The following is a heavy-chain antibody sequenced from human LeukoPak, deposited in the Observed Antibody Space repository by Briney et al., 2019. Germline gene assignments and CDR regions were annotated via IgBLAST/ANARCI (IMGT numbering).Heavy chain of an antibody. CDR1: GYTFTSYY. CDR2: INPSGGST. CDR3: ASSNNSSGWPDYEY. Sequence: ASVKVSCKASGYTFTSYYMHWVRQAPGQGLEWMGIINPSGGSTSYAQKFQGRVTMTRDMSTSTVYMELSSVTAADTAVYYCASSNNSSGWPDYEYWGQGTLVTVSS. D-gene: IGHD6-19*01. J-gene: IGHJ4*02. V-gene: IGHV1-46*01.